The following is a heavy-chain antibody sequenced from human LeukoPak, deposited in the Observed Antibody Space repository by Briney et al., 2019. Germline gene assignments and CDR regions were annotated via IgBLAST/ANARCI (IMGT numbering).Heavy chain of an antibody. Sequence: SETLSLTCTVSGGPISSSYWSWIRQPPGKGLEWIGFIYYSGNTNYNPSLKSRVIISVDTSKNQFSLKLSSVTAADTAVYYCARLKGYSSGWYPSYYFDYWGQGTLVTVSS. CDR1: GGPISSSY. CDR2: IYYSGNT. J-gene: IGHJ4*02. V-gene: IGHV4-59*08. D-gene: IGHD6-19*01. CDR3: ARLKGYSSGWYPSYYFDY.